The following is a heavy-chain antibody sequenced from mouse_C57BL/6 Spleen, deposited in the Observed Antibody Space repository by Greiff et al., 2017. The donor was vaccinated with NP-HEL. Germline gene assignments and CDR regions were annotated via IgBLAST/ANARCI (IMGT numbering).Heavy chain of an antibody. CDR2: IYPGDGDT. CDR3: ARKMVTTGGYYFDY. CDR1: GYAFSSYW. V-gene: IGHV1-80*01. J-gene: IGHJ2*01. D-gene: IGHD2-2*01. Sequence: QVQLKESGAELVKPGASVKISCKASGYAFSSYWMNWVKQRPGKGLEWIGQIYPGDGDTNYNGKFKGKATLTADKSSSTAYMQLSSLTSEDSAVYFCARKMVTTGGYYFDYWGQGTTLTVS.